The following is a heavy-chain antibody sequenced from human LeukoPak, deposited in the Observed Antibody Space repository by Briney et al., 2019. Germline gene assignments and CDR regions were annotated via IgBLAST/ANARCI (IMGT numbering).Heavy chain of an antibody. CDR3: ARGRVAGTKWFVNY. J-gene: IGHJ4*02. CDR2: INHSGST. CDR1: GGSFSGYY. V-gene: IGHV4-34*01. D-gene: IGHD1-1*01. Sequence: SETLSLTCAVYGGSFSGYYWNWIRQPPGKGLEWIGEINHSGSTNYNASLKSRVTISADTSKNQFSLKLSSVTAADTAVYYCARGRVAGTKWFVNYWGQGTLVTVSS.